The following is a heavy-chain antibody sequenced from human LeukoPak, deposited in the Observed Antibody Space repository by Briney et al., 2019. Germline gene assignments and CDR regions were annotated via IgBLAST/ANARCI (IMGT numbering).Heavy chain of an antibody. CDR3: ARVGYYESSGYYEY. CDR1: GYTLTDYY. V-gene: IGHV1-2*06. J-gene: IGHJ4*02. Sequence: ASVKVSCKASGYTLTDYYMHWVRQAPGQGLEWMGRINPNSGGTSYAQKLQGRVTMTRDTSISTVYMELSRLRSDDTAVYYCARVGYYESSGYYEYWGQGTLVTVSS. CDR2: INPNSGGT. D-gene: IGHD3-22*01.